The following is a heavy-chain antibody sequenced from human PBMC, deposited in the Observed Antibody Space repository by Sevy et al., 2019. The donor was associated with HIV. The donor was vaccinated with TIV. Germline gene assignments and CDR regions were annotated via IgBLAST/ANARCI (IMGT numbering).Heavy chain of an antibody. Sequence: SETLSLTCTVSGGSISSYYWSWIRHPPGKGLEWIGYIYYSRSTNYNPSLKSRVTISVDTSKNQFSLKLSSVTAADTAAYYCARGQLPSSYYYYYYMDVWGKGTTVTVSS. D-gene: IGHD2-2*01. CDR1: GGSISSYY. CDR2: IYYSRST. J-gene: IGHJ6*03. V-gene: IGHV4-59*01. CDR3: ARGQLPSSYYYYYYMDV.